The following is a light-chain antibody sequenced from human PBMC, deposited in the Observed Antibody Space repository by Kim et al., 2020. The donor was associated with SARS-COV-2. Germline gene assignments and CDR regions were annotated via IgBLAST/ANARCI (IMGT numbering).Light chain of an antibody. V-gene: IGKV3-20*01. Sequence: LSPGERATLSCRASQCVGSSLLAWYQQKPGQAPRLLIYEAFKRVAGIPDRFSGSGSGTDFTLTISRPEPEDFAMYYCQQYGSTPYTFGQGTKLEI. J-gene: IGKJ2*01. CDR3: QQYGSTPYT. CDR2: EAF. CDR1: QCVGSSL.